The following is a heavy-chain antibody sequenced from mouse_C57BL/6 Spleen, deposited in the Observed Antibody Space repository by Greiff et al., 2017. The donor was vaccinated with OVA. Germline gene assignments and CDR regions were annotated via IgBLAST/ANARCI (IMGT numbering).Heavy chain of an antibody. D-gene: IGHD4-1*01. CDR1: GFTFSDYG. CDR3: ARGGGTEYYFDY. J-gene: IGHJ2*01. V-gene: IGHV5-17*01. Sequence: EVQRVESGGGLVKPGGSLKLSCAASGFTFSDYGMHWVRQAPEKGQEWVAYISSGSSTIYYADTVKGRFTISRDNAKNTLFLQMTSLRSEDTAMYYCARGGGTEYYFDYWGQGTTLTVSS. CDR2: ISSGSSTI.